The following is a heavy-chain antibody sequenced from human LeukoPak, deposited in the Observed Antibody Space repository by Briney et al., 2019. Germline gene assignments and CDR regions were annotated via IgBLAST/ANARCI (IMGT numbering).Heavy chain of an antibody. D-gene: IGHD3-9*01. J-gene: IGHJ6*04. Sequence: SETLSLTCTVSGGSMSSSYWSWIRQPPGKGLEWIGDIYYSGVSTKYNPPLNSRVTMSVDTSKNQFSLKLSSVTAADTAVYYCARVLKYFALPSVYGMDVWGKGTTVAVSS. V-gene: IGHV4-59*01. CDR2: IYYSGVST. CDR1: GGSMSSSY. CDR3: ARVLKYFALPSVYGMDV.